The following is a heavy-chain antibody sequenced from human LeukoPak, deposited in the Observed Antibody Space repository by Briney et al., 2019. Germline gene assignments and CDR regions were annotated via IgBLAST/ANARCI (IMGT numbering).Heavy chain of an antibody. CDR3: ARGSHYGDYALGYYYYYMDV. Sequence: SETLSLTCTVSGGSISSYYWSWIRQPAGKGLEWIGRIYTSGSTNYNPSLKSRVTMSVDTSKNQFSLKLSSVTAADRAVYYCARGSHYGDYALGYYYYYMDVWGKGTTVTVSS. V-gene: IGHV4-4*07. CDR1: GGSISSYY. D-gene: IGHD4-17*01. CDR2: IYTSGST. J-gene: IGHJ6*03.